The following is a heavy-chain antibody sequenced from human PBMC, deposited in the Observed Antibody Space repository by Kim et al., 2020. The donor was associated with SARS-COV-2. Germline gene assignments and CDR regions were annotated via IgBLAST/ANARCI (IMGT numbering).Heavy chain of an antibody. Sequence: SETLSLTCAVYDGSFSGYYWSWIRQPPGKGLEWIGEINHSGSTNYNPSLKSRVTISVDTSKNQFPLRLSPVTAADTAAYYCARGGSVSSWFSYYYYGMDV. CDR1: DGSFSGYY. J-gene: IGHJ6*01. V-gene: IGHV4-34*01. D-gene: IGHD6-13*01. CDR3: ARGGSVSSWFSYYYYGMDV. CDR2: INHSGST.